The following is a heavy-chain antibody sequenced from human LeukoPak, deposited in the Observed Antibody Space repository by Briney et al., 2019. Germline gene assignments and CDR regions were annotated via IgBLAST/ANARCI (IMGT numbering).Heavy chain of an antibody. CDR2: INNDGSGT. V-gene: IGHV3-74*01. D-gene: IGHD3-10*01. J-gene: IGHJ6*02. CDR3: VRGGFGHAMDV. CDR1: GFTFSNYA. Sequence: GGSLRLSCAASGFTFSNYAMSWVRQAPGKGLVWVSVINNDGSGTNYADSVKGRSTISRDNAKNTLYLQMTSLGAEDTAVYYCVRGGFGHAMDVWGQGTTVTVSS.